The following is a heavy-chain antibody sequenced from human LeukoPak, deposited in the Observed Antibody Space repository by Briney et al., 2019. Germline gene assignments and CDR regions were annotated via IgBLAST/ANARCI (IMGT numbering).Heavy chain of an antibody. D-gene: IGHD3-10*01. V-gene: IGHV4-59*01. CDR2: IYYSGTTST. J-gene: IGHJ6*02. Sequence: ASETLSLTCDVSGGSISSYYWSWIRQPPGKGLEWIGYIYYSGTTSTIYNPSLKSRVTISIDTSKNQFSLKLNSMTAADTAVYYCAREGQTPGSYWSGYHYGVDVWGQGTTVTVSS. CDR3: AREGQTPGSYWSGYHYGVDV. CDR1: GGSISSYY.